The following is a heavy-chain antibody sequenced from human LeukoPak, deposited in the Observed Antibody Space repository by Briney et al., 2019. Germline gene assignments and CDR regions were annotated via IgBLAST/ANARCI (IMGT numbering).Heavy chain of an antibody. CDR3: ARERGLGEPFNHYFDY. CDR1: GYTFTSYY. Sequence: ASVKVSCKASGYTFTSYYMHWVRQAPGQGLEWMGIINPSGGSTSYAQKFQGRVTMTRDMSTSTVYMELSSLRSEDTAVYYCARERGLGEPFNHYFDYWGQGTLVTVSS. V-gene: IGHV1-46*01. CDR2: INPSGGST. J-gene: IGHJ4*02. D-gene: IGHD3/OR15-3a*01.